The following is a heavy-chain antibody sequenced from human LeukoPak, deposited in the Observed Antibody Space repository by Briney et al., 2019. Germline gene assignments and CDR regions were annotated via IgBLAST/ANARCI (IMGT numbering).Heavy chain of an antibody. Sequence: SETLSLTCTVSGDSISNYYWGWIRQPPGKGLEWIGCIFYNGSPNYNPSLKSRVTISVDKSKNQFSLNLSSVTAADTAVYYCARLMKTRMISLAYYNYYMDVWGKGTTVTVSS. J-gene: IGHJ6*03. CDR1: GDSISNYY. D-gene: IGHD3-16*01. CDR3: ARLMKTRMISLAYYNYYMDV. V-gene: IGHV4-59*01. CDR2: IFYNGSP.